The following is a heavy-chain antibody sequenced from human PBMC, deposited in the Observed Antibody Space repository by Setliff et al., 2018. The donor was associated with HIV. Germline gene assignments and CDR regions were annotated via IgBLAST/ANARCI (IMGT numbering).Heavy chain of an antibody. CDR3: ARGPYTIDY. CDR1: GFTFSDSY. D-gene: IGHD3-16*01. Sequence: PGGSLRLSCVASGFTFSDSYMSWIRQAPGKGLEWVSFISGDSSQTNYADSVKGRFTISRDNAKNSLYLQMNSLRAEDTAVYYCARGPYTIDYWGQGTLVTVSS. CDR2: ISGDSSQT. V-gene: IGHV3-11*06. J-gene: IGHJ4*02.